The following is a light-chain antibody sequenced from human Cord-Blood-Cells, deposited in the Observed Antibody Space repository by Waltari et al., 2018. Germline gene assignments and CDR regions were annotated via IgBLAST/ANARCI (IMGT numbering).Light chain of an antibody. CDR2: EDS. CDR3: SSYAGSNNFV. CDR1: SSDVGGYNY. Sequence: QSALTQPPSASGSPGQSVTISCTGTSSDVGGYNYVSWYQQHPGKAPKILIDEDSKRPSGVPDRFSGSKSDNTASLTVCGLQAEDEADYYCSSYAGSNNFVFGTGTKVTVL. J-gene: IGLJ1*01. V-gene: IGLV2-8*01.